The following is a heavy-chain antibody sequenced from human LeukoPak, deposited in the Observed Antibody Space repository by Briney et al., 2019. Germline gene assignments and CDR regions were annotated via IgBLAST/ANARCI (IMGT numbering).Heavy chain of an antibody. V-gene: IGHV1-46*01. D-gene: IGHD3-22*01. Sequence: GASVKVSCKATGYTFSSYYMHWVRQAPGQGLEWMGIINPSGGTTSYAQKFQGRLTMTRDTSTSTVFMELSSLRSEDTAVYYCARGPPGRVYDSSKRGLFDLCGHGTLVTVSS. CDR2: INPSGGTT. J-gene: IGHJ5*02. CDR3: ARGPPGRVYDSSKRGLFDL. CDR1: GYTFSSYY.